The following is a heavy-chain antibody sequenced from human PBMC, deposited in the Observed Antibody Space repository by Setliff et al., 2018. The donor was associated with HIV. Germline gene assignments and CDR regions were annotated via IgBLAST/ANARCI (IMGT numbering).Heavy chain of an antibody. V-gene: IGHV1-18*01. J-gene: IGHJ3*02. CDR1: GGTFSSYA. CDR3: AKDRGVGATGSVFDI. D-gene: IGHD1-26*01. Sequence: ASVKVSCKASGGTFSSYAISWVRQAPGQGLEWMGWINAGNGHTKYSQKFQGRVTMTRDTSTSTVYMELSGLRSEDTAMYYCAKDRGVGATGSVFDIWGQGTMVTVSS. CDR2: INAGNGHT.